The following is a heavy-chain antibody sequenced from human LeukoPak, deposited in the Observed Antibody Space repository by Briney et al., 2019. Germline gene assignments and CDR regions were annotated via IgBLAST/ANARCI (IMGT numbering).Heavy chain of an antibody. CDR1: GVSRINAGW. D-gene: IGHD3-16*01. CDR2: IFHSGNT. CDR3: ARDLGYYYGLDI. V-gene: IGHV4-4*02. J-gene: IGHJ6*02. Sequence: SETLSLTCDVSGVSRINAGWWSWVRQPPGEGLEWIGEIFHSGNTKYNPSLESRVTISVDKSNHQFTLEMKSVTAADTAIYYCARDLGYYYGLDIWSRGTTVTVSS.